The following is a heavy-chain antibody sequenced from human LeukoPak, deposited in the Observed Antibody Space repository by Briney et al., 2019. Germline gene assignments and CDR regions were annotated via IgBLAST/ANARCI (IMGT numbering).Heavy chain of an antibody. V-gene: IGHV1-58*01. D-gene: IGHD2-8*02. J-gene: IGHJ3*02. CDR1: GYTFTTSA. Sequence: SVKVSCKASGYTFTTSAVQWGRQARGQRLEWIGRIVVGSGNTDHAQKFQGRLTITRDISTSTAYMELSSLTSDDTAVYYCAAVPNANAWYWDDAFDIWGQGTMVTVSS. CDR3: AAVPNANAWYWDDAFDI. CDR2: IVVGSGNT.